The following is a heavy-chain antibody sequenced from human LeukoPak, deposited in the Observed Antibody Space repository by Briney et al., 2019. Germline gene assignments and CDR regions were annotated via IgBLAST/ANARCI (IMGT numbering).Heavy chain of an antibody. Sequence: LGASLKISCKGSGYSFTTYWIGWVRQMPGKGLEWMGNIYPGDSDIRYSPSFQGQVTISADKSITTAYLQWSSLRASDTAIYYCARRWYDSSGYSRHFDYWGQGTLVTVPS. V-gene: IGHV5-51*01. J-gene: IGHJ4*02. D-gene: IGHD3-22*01. CDR2: IYPGDSDI. CDR1: GYSFTTYW. CDR3: ARRWYDSSGYSRHFDY.